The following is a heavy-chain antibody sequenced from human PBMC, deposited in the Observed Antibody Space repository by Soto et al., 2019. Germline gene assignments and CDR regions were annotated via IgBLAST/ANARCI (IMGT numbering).Heavy chain of an antibody. V-gene: IGHV3-30*04. CDR2: TSYDGKNK. J-gene: IGHJ6*02. CDR1: GFTFSNYA. CDR3: ARDMGYYGSGQSSNIDYSYYGLDV. Sequence: QVQLVESGGGGVPPGRSLSLSCAASGFTFSNYAMHWVRQAPGKGLEGVAVTSYDGKNKYDADSVKGRFPISRDNSKNTLYLQMNSLRREDTAVYYCARDMGYYGSGQSSNIDYSYYGLDVWGQGTTVTVSS. D-gene: IGHD3-10*01.